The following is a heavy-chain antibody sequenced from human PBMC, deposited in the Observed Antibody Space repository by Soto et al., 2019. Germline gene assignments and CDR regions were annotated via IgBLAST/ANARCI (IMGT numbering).Heavy chain of an antibody. V-gene: IGHV3-64*01. CDR3: ARGTMGEPFYYYYYMEV. CDR2: ISSSNGGST. D-gene: IGHD3-3*01. J-gene: IGHJ6*03. CDR1: GFTFSSYA. Sequence: GGSLRLSCAASGFTFSSYAMHWVRQAPGKGLEYVSAISSSNGGSTYYANSVKGRFTISRDNSKNTLYLQMGSLRAEDMAVYYCARGTMGEPFYYYYYMEVWGKGTTVTVSS.